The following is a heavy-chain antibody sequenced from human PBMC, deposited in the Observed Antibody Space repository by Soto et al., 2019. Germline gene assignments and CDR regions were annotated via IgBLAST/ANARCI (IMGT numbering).Heavy chain of an antibody. V-gene: IGHV3-53*02. CDR3: AREGYGYGFDI. CDR2: TYTGGNT. CDR1: DFTVSSKY. Sequence: EVRLAETGGGLIQPGGSLSLSCAASDFTVSSKYMHWVRQAPGKGLEWVSLTYTGGNTNFADSVKGRFTASRDISKNTLYLHMNSLRVEETAVYFCAREGYGYGFDIWGQGTVVTVSS. D-gene: IGHD5-18*01. J-gene: IGHJ3*02.